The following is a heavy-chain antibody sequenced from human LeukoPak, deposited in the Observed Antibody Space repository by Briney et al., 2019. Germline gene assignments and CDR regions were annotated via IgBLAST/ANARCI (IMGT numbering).Heavy chain of an antibody. V-gene: IGHV3-30*18. J-gene: IGHJ4*02. CDR3: AKDHGYRYYFDY. CDR1: GFTFSSYG. Sequence: GGSLRLSCAASGFTFSSYGMHWVRQAPGKGLEWVAVTSYDGSYKYYADSVKGRFTISRDNSKNTLYLQMNSLRAEDTAVYYCAKDHGYRYYFDYWGQGTLVTVSS. CDR2: TSYDGSYK. D-gene: IGHD5-18*01.